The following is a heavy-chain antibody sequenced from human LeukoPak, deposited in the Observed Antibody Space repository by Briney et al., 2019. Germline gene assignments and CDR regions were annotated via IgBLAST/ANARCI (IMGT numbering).Heavy chain of an antibody. V-gene: IGHV1-18*01. CDR3: ARDPPFAAAGTKVDNWSDIDY. J-gene: IGHJ4*02. CDR2: ISAYNGNT. Sequence: GASVKVSCKASGYTFTSYGISWVRQAPGQGLEWMGWISAYNGNTNYAQKLQGRVTMTTDTSTSTAYVELRSLRSDDTAVYYCARDPPFAAAGTKVDNWSDIDYWGQGTLVTVSS. D-gene: IGHD6-13*01. CDR1: GYTFTSYG.